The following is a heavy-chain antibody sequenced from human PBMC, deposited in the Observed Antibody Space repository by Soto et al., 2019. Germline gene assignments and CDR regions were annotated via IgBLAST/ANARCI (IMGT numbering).Heavy chain of an antibody. D-gene: IGHD5-12*01. CDR3: ARGLEVSGYDPSDYGEFDY. CDR1: GVSISSYY. CDR2: IYYSGST. Sequence: PSETLSLTCTVSGVSISSYYWSWIRQPPGKGLEWIGYIYYSGSTNYNPSLKSRVTISVDTSKNQFSLKLSSVTAADTAVYYCARGLEVSGYDPSDYGEFDYWGQGTLVTVSS. V-gene: IGHV4-59*01. J-gene: IGHJ4*02.